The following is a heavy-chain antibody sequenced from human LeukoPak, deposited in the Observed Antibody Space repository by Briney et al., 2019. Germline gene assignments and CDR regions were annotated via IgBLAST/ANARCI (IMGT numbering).Heavy chain of an antibody. V-gene: IGHV4-59*07. CDR2: SYSSGST. CDR1: SRPISSYY. J-gene: IGHJ1*01. CDR3: ARATSSSWEGFFHH. D-gene: IGHD6-13*01. Sequence: SDTQSLMCTVSSRPISSYYWTGMREPPGKELVRFGYSYSSGSTNYNPSLKSRLTISVDTSKNQFSLKLSSVTAADTAVYYCARATSSSWEGFFHHWGQGILVTVSS.